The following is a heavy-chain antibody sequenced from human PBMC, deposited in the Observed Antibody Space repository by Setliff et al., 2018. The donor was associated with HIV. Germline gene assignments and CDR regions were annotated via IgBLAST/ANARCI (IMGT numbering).Heavy chain of an antibody. V-gene: IGHV4-59*12. CDR1: GGSFSGYY. D-gene: IGHD5-18*01. Sequence: SETLSLTCTVSGGSFSGYYWSWIRQPPGKGLEWIGNIFYSGSTNYTPSLKSRVTISVDTSKNQFSLQLSSVPAADTAMYYCARATPGYNYGSRHAFDFWGQGTKVTVSS. CDR2: IFYSGST. CDR3: ARATPGYNYGSRHAFDF. J-gene: IGHJ3*01.